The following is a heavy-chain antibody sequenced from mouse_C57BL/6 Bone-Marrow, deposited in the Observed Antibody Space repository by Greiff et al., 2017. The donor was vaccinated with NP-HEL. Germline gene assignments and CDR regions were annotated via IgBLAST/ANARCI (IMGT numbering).Heavy chain of an antibody. CDR3: ARGAYDSFAY. D-gene: IGHD2-4*01. CDR2: IDPEAGDT. CDR1: GFNIKDYY. J-gene: IGHJ3*01. Sequence: EVQLQQSGAELVKPGASVKLSCTASGFNIKDYYMHWVKQRTEQGLEWIGRIDPEAGDTKYAPTFQGKATITADTSSNTAYLQLSSLTSEDTAVYYCARGAYDSFAYWGQGTLVTVSA. V-gene: IGHV14-2*01.